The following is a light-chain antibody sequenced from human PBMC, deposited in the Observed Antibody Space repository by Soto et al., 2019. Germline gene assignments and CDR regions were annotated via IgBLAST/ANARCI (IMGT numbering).Light chain of an antibody. J-gene: IGLJ3*02. CDR2: EVA. CDR3: SSHSSSNTLVV. CDR1: SSDVGGYDY. Sequence: QSALTQPASVSGSPGQSITISCTGSSSDVGGYDYVSWYQHQPGKAPKLMIYEVASRPLGVSNRFSGSKSGNTASLTIAGLRAEDEGDYYCSSHSSSNTLVVFGGGTQLTVL. V-gene: IGLV2-14*01.